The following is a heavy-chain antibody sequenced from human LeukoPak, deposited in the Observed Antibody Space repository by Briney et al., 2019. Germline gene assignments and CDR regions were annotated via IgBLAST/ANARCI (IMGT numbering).Heavy chain of an antibody. CDR1: GFTFSSYG. CDR3: SKGGGTGYSSSWYSN. V-gene: IGHV3-30*18. CDR2: ISYDGDNK. Sequence: GGTLRLSCAASGFTFSSYGMHWVRQAPGKGLEWVAVISYDGDNKYYADSVKGRFTISRDNSKNTLSLQMNSLRAEDTAMYYCSKGGGTGYSSSWYSNWGQGTLVTVSS. J-gene: IGHJ4*02. D-gene: IGHD6-13*01.